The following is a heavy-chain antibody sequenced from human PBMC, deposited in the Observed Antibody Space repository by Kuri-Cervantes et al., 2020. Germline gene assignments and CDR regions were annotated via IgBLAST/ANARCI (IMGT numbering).Heavy chain of an antibody. CDR2: IYYSGST. CDR1: GGSISSYY. CDR3: ARHFARLRYFDYGMDV. J-gene: IGHJ6*02. V-gene: IGHV4-59*05. D-gene: IGHD3-9*01. Sequence: SETLSLTCTVSGGSISSYYWSWIRQPPGKGLEWIGSIYYSGSTYYNPSLKSRVTISVDTSKNQFSLKLSSVTAADTAVYYCARHFARLRYFDYGMDVWGQGTTVTVSS.